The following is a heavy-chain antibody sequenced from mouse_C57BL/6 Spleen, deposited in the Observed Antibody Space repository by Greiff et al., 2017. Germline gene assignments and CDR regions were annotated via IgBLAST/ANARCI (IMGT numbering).Heavy chain of an antibody. D-gene: IGHD2-4*01. Sequence: QVHVKQPGAELVKPGASVKLSCKASGYTFTSYWMHWVKQRPGRGLEWIGRIDPKSGGTKYNEKFKSKATLTVDKPSSTAYMQLSSLTSEDSAVYYCAPYDYPFAYWGQGTLVTVSA. V-gene: IGHV1-72*01. CDR1: GYTFTSYW. CDR2: IDPKSGGT. J-gene: IGHJ3*01. CDR3: APYDYPFAY.